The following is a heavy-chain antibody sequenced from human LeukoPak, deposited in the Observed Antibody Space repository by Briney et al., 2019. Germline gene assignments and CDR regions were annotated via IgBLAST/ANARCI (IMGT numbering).Heavy chain of an antibody. J-gene: IGHJ4*02. CDR2: ISSSPIDI. Sequence: PGGSLRLSCAASGFTFTDYAMNWVRQAPGKGPDWVSSISSSPIDIYDADSVKGRFTISRDNSKNSLYLQMNSLRVEDTAVYYCARIHDGTPTPSFDSWGQGTLVTVSS. CDR3: ARIHDGTPTPSFDS. CDR1: GFTFTDYA. D-gene: IGHD1-26*01. V-gene: IGHV3-21*01.